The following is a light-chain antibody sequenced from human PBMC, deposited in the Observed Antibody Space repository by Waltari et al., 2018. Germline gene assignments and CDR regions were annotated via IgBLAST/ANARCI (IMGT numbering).Light chain of an antibody. V-gene: IGKV1-5*03. CDR2: KAS. CDR1: QSISSW. J-gene: IGKJ2*01. CDR3: QQYNSYSRYT. Sequence: DIQMTQSPSTLSASVGDRVTITCRASQSISSWLAWYQQKPGKAPKLLIYKASSLASGVPSRFSGSGSGTEFTLTISSLQPDDFATYYCQQYNSYSRYTFGQGTKLEIK.